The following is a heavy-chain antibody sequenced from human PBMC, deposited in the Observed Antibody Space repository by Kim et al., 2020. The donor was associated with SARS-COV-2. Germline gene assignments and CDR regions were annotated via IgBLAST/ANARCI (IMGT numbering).Heavy chain of an antibody. J-gene: IGHJ6*02. CDR3: ARMTSHYYYGMDV. CDR1: GFTVSSNY. CDR2: IYSGGST. Sequence: GGSLRLSCAASGFTVSSNYMSWVRQAPGKGLEWVSVIYSGGSTYYADSVKGRFTISRDNSKNTLYLQMNSLRAEDTAVYYCARMTSHYYYGMDVWGQGTTVTVSS. V-gene: IGHV3-66*01.